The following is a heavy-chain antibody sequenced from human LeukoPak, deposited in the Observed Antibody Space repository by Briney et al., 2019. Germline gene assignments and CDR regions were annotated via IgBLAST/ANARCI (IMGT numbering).Heavy chain of an antibody. Sequence: GGSLRLSCAASGFTFSSYAMSWVRQAPGKGLEWVSAISGSGGSTYYADSVKGRFTISRDNSKNTLYLQMNSLRAEDTAVYYCAKGLSYYDSSGYYPCYFDYWGQGTLVTVSS. D-gene: IGHD3-22*01. CDR1: GFTFSSYA. CDR2: ISGSGGST. V-gene: IGHV3-23*01. J-gene: IGHJ4*02. CDR3: AKGLSYYDSSGYYPCYFDY.